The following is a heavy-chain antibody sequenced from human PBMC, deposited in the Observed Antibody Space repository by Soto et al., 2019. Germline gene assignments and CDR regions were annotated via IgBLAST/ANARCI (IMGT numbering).Heavy chain of an antibody. CDR3: ARDQSKTKFHYYYYYYMDV. Sequence: GASVKVSCKASGYTFTSYYMHWVRQAPGQGLEWMGIINPSGGSTSYAQKFQGRVTMTRDMSTSTVYMELSSLRSEDTAVYYCARDQSKTKFHYYYYYYMDVWGKGTTVTVSS. CDR2: INPSGGST. CDR1: GYTFTSYY. V-gene: IGHV1-46*03. D-gene: IGHD2-21*01. J-gene: IGHJ6*03.